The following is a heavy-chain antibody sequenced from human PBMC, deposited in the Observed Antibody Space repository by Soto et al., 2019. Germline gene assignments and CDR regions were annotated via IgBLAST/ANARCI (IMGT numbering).Heavy chain of an antibody. Sequence: EVQVVESGGGLAQPGGSLRLSCAASGVTFKTSEVHWVRQAPGKGLEWLSFIRASDNPIYYADSVEGRFTISGDNAKNSVSLQMNSLTVEDTAIYYCASSGWGASGTPYLDFWGQGTLVTVSS. V-gene: IGHV3-48*03. J-gene: IGHJ4*02. CDR1: GVTFKTSE. D-gene: IGHD1-1*01. CDR3: ASSGWGASGTPYLDF. CDR2: IRASDNPI.